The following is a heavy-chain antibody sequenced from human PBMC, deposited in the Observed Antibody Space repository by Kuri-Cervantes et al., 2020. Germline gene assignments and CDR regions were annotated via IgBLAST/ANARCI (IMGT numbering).Heavy chain of an antibody. CDR2: IYYSGST. Sequence: SETLSLTCTVSGGSISSSSYYWGWIRQPPGKGLEWIGSIYYSGSTYYNPSLKSRVTISVDTSKNQFSLKLSSVTAADTAVYYCARDSRVGWFDLWGQGTLVTVSS. D-gene: IGHD2-15*01. CDR1: GGSISSSSYY. CDR3: ARDSRVGWFDL. V-gene: IGHV4-39*07. J-gene: IGHJ5*02.